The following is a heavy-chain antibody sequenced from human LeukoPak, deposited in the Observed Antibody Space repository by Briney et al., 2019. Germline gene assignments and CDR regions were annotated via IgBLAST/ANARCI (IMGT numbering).Heavy chain of an antibody. CDR1: GGSISSSSYY. Sequence: SETLSLTCTVSGGSISSSSYYWGWIRQPPGKGLEWIGSIYYSGSTYYNPSLKSRVTISVDTSKNQFSLKLSSVTAADTAVYYCARDVRQLGGDWFDPWGQGTLVTVSS. V-gene: IGHV4-39*02. CDR2: IYYSGST. J-gene: IGHJ5*02. CDR3: ARDVRQLGGDWFDP. D-gene: IGHD6-13*01.